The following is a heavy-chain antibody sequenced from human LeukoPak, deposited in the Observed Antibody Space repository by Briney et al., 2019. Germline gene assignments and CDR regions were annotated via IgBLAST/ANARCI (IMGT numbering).Heavy chain of an antibody. CDR1: GVSISSYY. V-gene: IGHV4-4*09. D-gene: IGHD3-16*01. CDR2: IYTTGDT. CDR3: ARATPVGGVRFDY. J-gene: IGHJ4*02. Sequence: PSETLSLTCTVSGVSISSYYWSWIRQPPGKGLEWIGSIYTTGDTRYNPSLKSRVTISVDPSKNQFSLKLSSVTAADTAVYYCARATPVGGVRFDYWGQGTLVTVSS.